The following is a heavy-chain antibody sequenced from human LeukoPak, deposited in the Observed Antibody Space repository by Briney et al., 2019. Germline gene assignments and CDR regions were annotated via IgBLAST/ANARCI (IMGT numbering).Heavy chain of an antibody. V-gene: IGHV4-30-2*01. CDR1: GGSISSGGYY. J-gene: IGHJ4*02. CDR2: IYHSGST. CDR3: ARSYYDNPGSNGFDY. Sequence: PSQTLSLTCTVSGGSISSGGYYWSWIRQPPGKGLEWIGYIYHSGSTYYNPSLKSRVTISVDRSKNQFSLKLSSVTAADTAVYYCARSYYDNPGSNGFDYWGQGTLVTVSS. D-gene: IGHD3-22*01.